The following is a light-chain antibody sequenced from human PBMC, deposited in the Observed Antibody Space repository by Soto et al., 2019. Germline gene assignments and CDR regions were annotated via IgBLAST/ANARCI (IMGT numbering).Light chain of an antibody. CDR2: DAS. Sequence: EIVLTQSPATLSVSPGERATLSCRASKSVSSYLAWYQQKPGQAPRLLIYDASNRATGIPARFSGSGSGTDFTLTISSLEPEDFAVYYCQQRSNWPLSFGPGTKVDIK. CDR3: QQRSNWPLS. CDR1: KSVSSY. J-gene: IGKJ3*01. V-gene: IGKV3-11*01.